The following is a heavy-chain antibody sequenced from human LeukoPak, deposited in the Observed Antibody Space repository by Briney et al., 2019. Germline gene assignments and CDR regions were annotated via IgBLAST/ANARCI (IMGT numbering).Heavy chain of an antibody. D-gene: IGHD6-6*01. CDR2: INPNSGGT. CDR1: GYTFTGYY. CDR3: AREEPVAARQGHDY. V-gene: IGHV1-2*02. J-gene: IGHJ4*02. Sequence: GASVKVSCKASGYTFTGYYMHWVRQAPGQGLEWMGWINPNSGGTNYAQKFQGRVTMTRDTSISTAYMELSRLRSDDTAVYYCAREEPVAARQGHDYWGQGTLVTVSS.